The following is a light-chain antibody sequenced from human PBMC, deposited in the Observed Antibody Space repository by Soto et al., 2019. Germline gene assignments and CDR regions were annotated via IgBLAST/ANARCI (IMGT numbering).Light chain of an antibody. Sequence: EVVLTLSPVTLYLSPGERATLSCRARQSFRGLLAWYQQKPGQAPRLLIYDASIRDTGIPDRFSGSGSGTEFALTISGLQSEDSAVYYCQQYQDGWKFGQGTKVDIK. J-gene: IGKJ1*01. CDR2: DAS. CDR1: QSFRGL. CDR3: QQYQDGWK. V-gene: IGKV3D-15*01.